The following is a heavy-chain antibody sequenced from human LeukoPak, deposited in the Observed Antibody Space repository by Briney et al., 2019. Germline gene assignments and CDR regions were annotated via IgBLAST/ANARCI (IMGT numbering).Heavy chain of an antibody. D-gene: IGHD1-1*01. CDR1: GFTFTSSA. Sequence: SVKVSCKASGFTFTSSAMQWVRQARGQRLEWIGWIVVGSGNTNYAQKFQERVTITRDMSTSTAYMELSSLRSEDTAVYYCARDRGGYPYNWNKETAQNDAFDIWGQGTMVTVSS. J-gene: IGHJ3*02. CDR2: IVVGSGNT. V-gene: IGHV1-58*02. CDR3: ARDRGGYPYNWNKETAQNDAFDI.